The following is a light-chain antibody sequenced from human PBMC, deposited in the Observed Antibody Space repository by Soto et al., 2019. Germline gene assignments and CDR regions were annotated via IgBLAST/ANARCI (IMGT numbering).Light chain of an antibody. CDR3: QQYGSSPTWT. CDR1: QSVNSNY. V-gene: IGKV3-20*01. CDR2: GAS. Sequence: EIVLTQSPGTLSLSPGERATLSCRASQSVNSNYLAWYQHKPGQAPRLLIYGASSRATGIPDRFSGSGSGTDFTLTISRLEPEDFAVYYCQQYGSSPTWTFGQGTKVEIK. J-gene: IGKJ1*01.